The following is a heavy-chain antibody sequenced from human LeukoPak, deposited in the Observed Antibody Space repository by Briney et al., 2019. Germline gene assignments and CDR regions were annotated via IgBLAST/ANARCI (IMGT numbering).Heavy chain of an antibody. D-gene: IGHD3-10*01. CDR1: GYTFTVYY. J-gene: IGHJ5*02. V-gene: IGHV1-2*05. Sequence: ASVKVSCKASGYTFTVYYMHLVRQAPGQGLAWMGGINPNSGDTNYAQIFQGRVTMTRDTSISTAYMELTRLRSDDTVVYYCARWGRFGSGSSRWFDPWGQGTLVTVSS. CDR3: ARWGRFGSGSSRWFDP. CDR2: INPNSGDT.